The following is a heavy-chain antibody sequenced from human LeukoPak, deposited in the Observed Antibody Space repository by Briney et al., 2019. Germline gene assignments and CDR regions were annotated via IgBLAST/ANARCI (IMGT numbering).Heavy chain of an antibody. CDR3: ARSSYSSSSSV. CDR2: INSDGSEG. D-gene: IGHD6-6*01. CDR1: GFTFSGFW. J-gene: IGHJ3*01. Sequence: GGSLRLSCAVSGFTFSGFWMSWSRHAPGKGLEWVASINSDGSEGYYADVVKGRFTISRDNAKNSLYLQINSLRAEDTAVYYCARSSYSSSSSVWGQGTMVTVSS. V-gene: IGHV3-7*03.